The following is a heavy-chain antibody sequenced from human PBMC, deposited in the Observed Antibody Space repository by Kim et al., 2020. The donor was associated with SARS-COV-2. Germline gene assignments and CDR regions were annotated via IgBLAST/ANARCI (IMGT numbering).Heavy chain of an antibody. CDR1: GFTFSSYG. V-gene: IGHV3-33*01. D-gene: IGHD3-22*01. CDR3: ARELSAYYYDSSGYYYLGY. Sequence: GGSLRLSCAASGFTFSSYGMHWVRQAPGKGLEWVAVIWYDGSNKYYADSVKGRFTISRDNSKNTLYLQMNSLRAEDTAVYYCARELSAYYYDSSGYYYLGYWGQGTLVTVSS. J-gene: IGHJ4*02. CDR2: IWYDGSNK.